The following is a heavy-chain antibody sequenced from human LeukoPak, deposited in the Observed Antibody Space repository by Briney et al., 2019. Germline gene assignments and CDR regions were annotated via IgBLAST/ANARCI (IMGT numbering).Heavy chain of an antibody. J-gene: IGHJ6*02. CDR1: GGSFSGYY. V-gene: IGHV4-34*01. D-gene: IGHD2-2*01. CDR2: INQRGST. Sequence: TSETLSLTCAVYGGSFSGYYWSWIRQPPGKGLEWIGEINQRGSTNYNPSLKSRSTISVDTSKNQFSLKLSSVTAADTAVYYCARVGLGYCSSTSCYLPPPRPYYGMDVWGQGTTVTVSS. CDR3: ARVGLGYCSSTSCYLPPPRPYYGMDV.